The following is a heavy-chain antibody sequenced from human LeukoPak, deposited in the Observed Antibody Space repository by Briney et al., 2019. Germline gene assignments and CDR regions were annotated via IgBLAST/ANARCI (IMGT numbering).Heavy chain of an antibody. CDR2: IYSGGST. CDR1: GFTVSSNY. CDR3: ARYDYGGYDAFDI. D-gene: IGHD4-17*01. V-gene: IGHV3-66*01. J-gene: IGHJ3*02. Sequence: EGSLRLSCAASGFTVSSNYMSWVRQAPGKGLEWVSVIYSGGSTYYADSVKGRFTISRDNSKNTLYLQMNSLRAEDTAVYYCARYDYGGYDAFDIWGQGTMVTVSS.